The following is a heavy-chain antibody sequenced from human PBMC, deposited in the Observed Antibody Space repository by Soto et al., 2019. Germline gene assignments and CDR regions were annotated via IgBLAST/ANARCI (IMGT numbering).Heavy chain of an antibody. CDR2: ISGNGFDT. V-gene: IGHV3-23*01. Sequence: EVQLLESGGGLVQPGGSLRVSCAASGITFSNYVMSWVRQAPGGGLEWVSAISGNGFDTYYADSVKGRFTISRDNSKNTLYLQINSLRVEDTAVYYCAKRRGEGYFDNWGQGTLVTVSS. CDR1: GITFSNYV. J-gene: IGHJ4*02. CDR3: AKRRGEGYFDN. D-gene: IGHD3-16*01.